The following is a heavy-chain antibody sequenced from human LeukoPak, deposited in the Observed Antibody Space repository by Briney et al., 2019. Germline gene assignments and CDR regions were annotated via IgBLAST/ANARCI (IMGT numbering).Heavy chain of an antibody. CDR3: AKVGWGARYYCDSSGYGAFDI. Sequence: PGGSLRLSCAASGFTFDDYAMHWVRQAPGKGLEWVSGISWNSGSIGYADSVKGRFTISRDNAKNSLYLQMNSLRAEDTALYYCAKVGWGARYYCDSSGYGAFDIWGQGTMVTVSS. J-gene: IGHJ3*02. D-gene: IGHD3-22*01. CDR1: GFTFDDYA. CDR2: ISWNSGSI. V-gene: IGHV3-9*01.